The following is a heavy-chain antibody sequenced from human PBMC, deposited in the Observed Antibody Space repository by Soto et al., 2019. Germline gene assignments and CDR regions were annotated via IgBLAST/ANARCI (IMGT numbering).Heavy chain of an antibody. J-gene: IGHJ4*02. Sequence: RRLSCTASGFTFGDYAMSWFRQAPGKGLEWVGFIRSKAYGGTTEYAASVKGRFTISRDDSKSIAYLQMNSLKTEDTAVYYCTGGSGSYYKHRDYWGQGTLVTVSS. CDR3: TGGSGSYYKHRDY. D-gene: IGHD3-10*01. CDR1: GFTFGDYA. CDR2: IRSKAYGGTT. V-gene: IGHV3-49*03.